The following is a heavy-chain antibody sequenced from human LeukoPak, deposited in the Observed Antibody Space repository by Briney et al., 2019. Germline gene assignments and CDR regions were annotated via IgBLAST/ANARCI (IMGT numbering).Heavy chain of an antibody. Sequence: GESLKVSCKGSGYSFTSYWISWVRQMPGKGLEWMGRIDPSDSYINYSPSFQGHVTISVDKSISTAYLQWSSLKASDTAMYYCAKLQQIYYIDNWGQGTLVTVSS. J-gene: IGHJ4*02. V-gene: IGHV5-10-1*01. CDR3: AKLQQIYYIDN. D-gene: IGHD4-23*01. CDR2: IDPSDSYI. CDR1: GYSFTSYW.